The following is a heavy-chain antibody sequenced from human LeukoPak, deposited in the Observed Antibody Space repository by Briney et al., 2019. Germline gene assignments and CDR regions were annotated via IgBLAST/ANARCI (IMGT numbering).Heavy chain of an antibody. V-gene: IGHV1-69*13. CDR3: APYYYDSSGYYRDCDY. CDR1: GGTFSSYA. Sequence: SVKVSCKASGGTFSSYAISWVRQAPGQGLEWMGGIIPIFGTANYAQKFQGRVTITADESTSTAYMGLSSLRSEDTAAYYCAPYYYDSSGYYRDCDYWGQGTLVTVSS. J-gene: IGHJ4*02. CDR2: IIPIFGTA. D-gene: IGHD3-22*01.